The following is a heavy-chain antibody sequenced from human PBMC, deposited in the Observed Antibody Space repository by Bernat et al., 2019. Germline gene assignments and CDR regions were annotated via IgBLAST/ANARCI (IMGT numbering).Heavy chain of an antibody. Sequence: QLQLQESGPGLVKPSETLSLTCTVSGGSISSSSYYWGWIRQPPGKGLEWIGSIYYSGSTYYNPSLKSRVTISVDTCENQFPLKLSSVTAADTAVYYCAGHSVVVAAIVFDYWGQGTLVTVSS. J-gene: IGHJ4*02. V-gene: IGHV4-39*01. CDR3: AGHSVVVAAIVFDY. D-gene: IGHD2-15*01. CDR1: GGSISSSSYY. CDR2: IYYSGST.